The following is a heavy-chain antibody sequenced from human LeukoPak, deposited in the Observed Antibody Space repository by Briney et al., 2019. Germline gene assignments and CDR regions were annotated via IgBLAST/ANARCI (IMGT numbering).Heavy chain of an antibody. V-gene: IGHV1-2*02. J-gene: IGHJ5*02. CDR3: ASLNHYYDSSGYWGNWFDP. Sequence: ASVKVSCKASGYTFTGYYMHWVRQAPGQGLEWMGWINPNSGGTNYAQKFQGRVTMTRDTSISTAYMELSRLRSDDTAVYYCASLNHYYDSSGYWGNWFDPWGQGTLVTVSS. CDR2: INPNSGGT. CDR1: GYTFTGYY. D-gene: IGHD3-22*01.